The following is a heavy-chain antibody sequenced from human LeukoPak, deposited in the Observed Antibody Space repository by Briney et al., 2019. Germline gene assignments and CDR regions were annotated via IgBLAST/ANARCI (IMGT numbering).Heavy chain of an antibody. D-gene: IGHD3-22*01. CDR1: GGSISSGDYY. J-gene: IGHJ4*02. CDR3: ARVPPPGYYDSSGYYLDY. Sequence: SETLSLTCTVSGGSISSGDYYWSWIRQPPGKGLEWIGSIYYSGSTYYNPSLKSRVTISVDTSKNQFSLKLSSVTAADTAVYYCARVPPPGYYDSSGYYLDYWGQGTLVTVSS. CDR2: IYYSGST. V-gene: IGHV4-39*07.